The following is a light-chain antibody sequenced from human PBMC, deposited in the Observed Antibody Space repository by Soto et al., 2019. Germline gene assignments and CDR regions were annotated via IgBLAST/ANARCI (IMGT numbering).Light chain of an antibody. CDR1: SSNIGSNT. J-gene: IGLJ1*01. CDR3: ASWDDGLDGYFV. Sequence: QSALTQPPSASGTPGQRVTISCSGSSSNIGSNTVNWYQQLPGAAPKLLVHNNNHRPSGVPDRFSGSKSGTSASLAISGLQSEDEADYFCASWDDGLDGYFVFGPGTKLTVL. V-gene: IGLV1-44*01. CDR2: NNN.